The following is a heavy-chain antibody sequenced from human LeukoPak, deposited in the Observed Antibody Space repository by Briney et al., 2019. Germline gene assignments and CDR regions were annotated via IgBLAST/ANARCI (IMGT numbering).Heavy chain of an antibody. J-gene: IGHJ4*02. CDR1: GYTFTDYY. Sequence: ASVKVSCKTSGYTFTDYYMHWVRQAPGQGLEWMGWINPNSGATNYAQKFQGRVTMTRDTSISTAYMELNSLRSDDTAAYYCARDDYGSGSYSYWGQGTLVTVSS. D-gene: IGHD3-10*01. V-gene: IGHV1-2*02. CDR3: ARDDYGSGSYSY. CDR2: INPNSGAT.